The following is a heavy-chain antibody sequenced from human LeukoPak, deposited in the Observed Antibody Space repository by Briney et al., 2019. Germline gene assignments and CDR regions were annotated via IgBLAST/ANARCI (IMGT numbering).Heavy chain of an antibody. CDR2: INARGDT. CDR1: GWSFNDYY. D-gene: IGHD2-2*01. CDR3: ARGQVPAARGYNWFDP. V-gene: IGHV4-34*01. J-gene: IGHJ5*02. Sequence: SETPSLTCAVYGWSFNDYYWNWIRQPPGKGLEWIGEINARGDTNYNPSLKSRVNISVDTSKKQFSLRLTSMIAADTALYYCARGQVPAARGYNWFDPWGQGTLVTVSS.